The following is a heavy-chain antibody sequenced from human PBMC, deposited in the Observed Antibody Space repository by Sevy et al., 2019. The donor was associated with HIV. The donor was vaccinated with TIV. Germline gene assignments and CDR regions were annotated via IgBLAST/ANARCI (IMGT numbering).Heavy chain of an antibody. V-gene: IGHV3-30-3*01. D-gene: IGHD3-10*01. J-gene: IGHJ4*02. CDR1: GFTFSSYA. CDR2: ISYDGGNK. Sequence: GGSLRLSCAASGFTFSSYAMHWVRQAPGKGLEWVAVISYDGGNKYYADSVKGGFTISRDNSKNTLYLQMNSLRAEDTAVYYCARIPRTMVRGVKDYWGQGTLVTVSS. CDR3: ARIPRTMVRGVKDY.